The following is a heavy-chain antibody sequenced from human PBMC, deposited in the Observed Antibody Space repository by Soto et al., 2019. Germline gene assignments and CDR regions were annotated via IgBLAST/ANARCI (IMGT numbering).Heavy chain of an antibody. CDR2: IDPSDSYT. V-gene: IGHV5-10-1*01. CDR3: ARQVEGCSGGSCYELYYYGMDV. CDR1: GYRFTSYW. Sequence: GESLKISCQGSGYRFTSYWISLVRQMPGKGLEWMGRIDPSDSYTNYSPSFQGHVTISADKSISTAYLQWSSLKASDTAMYYCARQVEGCSGGSCYELYYYGMDVWGQGTTVTVS. D-gene: IGHD2-15*01. J-gene: IGHJ6*02.